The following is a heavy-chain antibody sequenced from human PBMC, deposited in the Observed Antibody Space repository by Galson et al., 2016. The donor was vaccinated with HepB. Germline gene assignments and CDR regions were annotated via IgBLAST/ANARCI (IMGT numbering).Heavy chain of an antibody. D-gene: IGHD2/OR15-2a*01. CDR2: ISNNGGAK. CDR1: GFSFTTYY. J-gene: IGHJ5*02. Sequence: SLRLSCAASGFSFTTYYMDWVRQAPGKRLEYVSGISNNGGAKYHADAVKGRFTISRDDAENSLSLHMNSLRAEDTALYYCARVVTPMAASNRGFGSWGQGTQVVVSS. CDR3: ARVVTPMAASNRGFGS. V-gene: IGHV3-64*04.